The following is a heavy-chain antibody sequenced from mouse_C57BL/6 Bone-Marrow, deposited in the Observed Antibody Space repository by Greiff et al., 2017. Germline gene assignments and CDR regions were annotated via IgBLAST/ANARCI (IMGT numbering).Heavy chain of an antibody. D-gene: IGHD1-1*01. Sequence: VQRVESGAELVRPGASVKLSCTASGFNIKDDYMHWVKQRPEQGLEWIGEIYPRSGNTYYNEKFKGKATLTADKSSSTAYMELRSLTSEDSAVYFCALYYGSSFYWYFDVWGTGTTVTVSS. J-gene: IGHJ1*03. CDR1: GFNIKDDY. CDR2: IYPRSGNT. CDR3: ALYYGSSFYWYFDV. V-gene: IGHV1-81*01.